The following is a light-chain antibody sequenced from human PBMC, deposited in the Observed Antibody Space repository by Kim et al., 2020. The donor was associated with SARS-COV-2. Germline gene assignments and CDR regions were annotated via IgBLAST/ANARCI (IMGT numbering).Light chain of an antibody. J-gene: IGKJ2*01. CDR2: WSS. Sequence: DIVMTQSPDSLAVSLGERATINCKSSQSVLYSSNNKNYLAWYQQKPGQPPKLLIYWSSTRESGVPDRFSGSGSGTDFTLTISSLQSEDFAVYYCQQYNNWLYTFGQGTKLEI. CDR1: QSVLYSSNNKNY. V-gene: IGKV4-1*01. CDR3: QQYNNWLYT.